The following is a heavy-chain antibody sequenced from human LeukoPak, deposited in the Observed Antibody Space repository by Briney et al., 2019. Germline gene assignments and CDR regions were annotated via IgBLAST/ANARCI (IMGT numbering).Heavy chain of an antibody. Sequence: EPGGSLRLSCAASGFTVSSNYMSWVRQAPGKGLEWGSVIYSGGSTYYADSVKGRFTISRDNSKNTLYLQMNSLRAEDTAVYYCATTVPKARSYYYGMDVWGQGTTVTVSS. CDR2: IYSGGST. V-gene: IGHV3-53*01. CDR1: GFTVSSNY. CDR3: ATTVPKARSYYYGMDV. J-gene: IGHJ6*02. D-gene: IGHD4-17*01.